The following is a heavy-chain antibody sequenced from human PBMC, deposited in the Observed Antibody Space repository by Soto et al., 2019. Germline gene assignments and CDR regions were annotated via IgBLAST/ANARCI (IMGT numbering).Heavy chain of an antibody. Sequence: SETLSLTCTVSGGSISSYYWSWIRQPPGKGLEWIGYIYYSGSTNYNPSLKSRVTISVDTSKNQFSLKLSSVTAADTAVYYCARFGGYSGYDYRPNAGYEDLYMDVWGKGTTVTVSS. CDR1: GGSISSYY. CDR3: ARFGGYSGYDYRPNAGYEDLYMDV. V-gene: IGHV4-59*08. D-gene: IGHD5-12*01. CDR2: IYYSGST. J-gene: IGHJ6*03.